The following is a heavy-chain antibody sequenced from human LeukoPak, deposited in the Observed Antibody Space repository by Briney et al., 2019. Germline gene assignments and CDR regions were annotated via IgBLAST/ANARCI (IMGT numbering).Heavy chain of an antibody. Sequence: KPSETLSLTCSVSGGSIGRSRYYWGWTRQPPGKGREWNGSIYYSEGTYYHPSLKSRVTISEDTYRNQFSLKLGSVTAADTAVYYCARNGCIATGAFTYWGQGTLVTVSS. V-gene: IGHV4-39*01. CDR3: ARNGCIATGAFTY. D-gene: IGHD6-13*01. CDR1: GGSIGRSRYY. J-gene: IGHJ4*02. CDR2: IYYSEGT.